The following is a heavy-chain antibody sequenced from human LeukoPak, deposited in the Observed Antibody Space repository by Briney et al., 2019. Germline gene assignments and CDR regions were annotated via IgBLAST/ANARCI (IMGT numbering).Heavy chain of an antibody. CDR1: LGSISIISYY. J-gene: IGHJ4*02. V-gene: IGHV4-39*01. CDR3: ARHHSSGHDY. D-gene: IGHD3-22*01. CDR2: IYFTGST. Sequence: SETLSLTCGVSLGSISIISYYCGWVRQPPGRGLEYIGAIYFTGSTYYNPSLKSRVTMSIDTSKNQLSLRLSSVTAADTAVYFCARHHSSGHDYWGQGALLTVP.